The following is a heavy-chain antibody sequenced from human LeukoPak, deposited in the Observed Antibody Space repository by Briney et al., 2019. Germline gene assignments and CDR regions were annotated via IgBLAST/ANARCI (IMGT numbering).Heavy chain of an antibody. CDR1: GYTFTSYY. D-gene: IGHD2-15*01. Sequence: ASVKVSCKASGYTFTSYYMHWVRQAPGQGLEWMGIINPSGGSTSYAQKFQGRVTMTRDTSTSTVYMELSSLRSEDTAVYYCAREGCSGGSCYRNWCDPWGQGTLVSVSS. V-gene: IGHV1-46*01. J-gene: IGHJ5*02. CDR2: INPSGGST. CDR3: AREGCSGGSCYRNWCDP.